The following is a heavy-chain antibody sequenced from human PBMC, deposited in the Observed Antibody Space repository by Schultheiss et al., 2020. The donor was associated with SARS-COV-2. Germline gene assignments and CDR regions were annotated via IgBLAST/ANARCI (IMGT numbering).Heavy chain of an antibody. CDR3: ARAALGDFWSGYYTSEFDY. CDR1: GGSISSGGYS. D-gene: IGHD3-3*01. V-gene: IGHV4-30-2*01. Sequence: SETLSLTCTVSGGSISSGGYSWSWIRQPPGKGLEWIGYIYHSGSTYYNPSLKSRVTISVDRSKNQFSLKLSSVTAADTAVYYCARAALGDFWSGYYTSEFDYWGQGTLVIVSS. J-gene: IGHJ4*02. CDR2: IYHSGST.